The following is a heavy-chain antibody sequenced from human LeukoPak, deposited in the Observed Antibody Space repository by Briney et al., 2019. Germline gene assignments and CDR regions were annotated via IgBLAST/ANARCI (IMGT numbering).Heavy chain of an antibody. CDR2: TRNEANIYTT. Sequence: SGGSLRLSCAASGFIFSDHYMGWVRQAPGKGLEWVGRTRNEANIYTTKYAASVKGRFTISRDDSKNSLYLQMNSLKTEDTAVYYCASPVGATTVRAFDIWGQGTMVTVSS. J-gene: IGHJ3*02. CDR1: GFIFSDHY. CDR3: ASPVGATTVRAFDI. V-gene: IGHV3-72*01. D-gene: IGHD1-26*01.